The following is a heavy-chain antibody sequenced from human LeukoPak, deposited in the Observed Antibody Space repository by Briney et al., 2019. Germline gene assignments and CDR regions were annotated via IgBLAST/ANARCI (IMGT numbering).Heavy chain of an antibody. Sequence: GALRLSCVASGFIVSSNYLNWVRQAPGKGLEWLSIIYVGDNVYYADSVKGRFTISRDTSRNTVYLQMNSLRAEDTAVYYCARDVGIRSYFDYWGQGTLVTVSS. D-gene: IGHD2-21*01. J-gene: IGHJ4*02. CDR1: GFIVSSNY. V-gene: IGHV3-66*01. CDR2: IYVGDNV. CDR3: ARDVGIRSYFDY.